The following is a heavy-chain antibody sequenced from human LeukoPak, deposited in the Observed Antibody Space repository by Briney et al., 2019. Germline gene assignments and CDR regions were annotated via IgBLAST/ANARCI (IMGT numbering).Heavy chain of an antibody. CDR2: IRSDGSNK. CDR1: GFTFSVYG. Sequence: PGGSLRLSCAASGFTFSVYGMHWVRQAPGKGLEWVSFIRSDGSNKYYTESVKGRFTMSRDNAENSLYLQMNSLRAEDTAVYYCARNFDSWGQGTLVTVSS. J-gene: IGHJ4*02. CDR3: ARNFDS. D-gene: IGHD2/OR15-2a*01. V-gene: IGHV3-30*02.